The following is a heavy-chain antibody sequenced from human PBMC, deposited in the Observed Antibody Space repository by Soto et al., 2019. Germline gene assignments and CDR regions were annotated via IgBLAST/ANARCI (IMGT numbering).Heavy chain of an antibody. D-gene: IGHD4-17*01. CDR2: ISYDGSNK. J-gene: IGHJ4*02. V-gene: IGHV3-30-3*01. Sequence: PGGSLRLSCAASGFTFSSYAMHWVRQAPGKGLEWVAVISYDGSNKYYADSVKGRFTISRDNSKDTLYLQMDSLRAEDTAVYYCAKDRGALRWSEEHYYFDYWGQGALVTVS. CDR1: GFTFSSYA. CDR3: AKDRGALRWSEEHYYFDY.